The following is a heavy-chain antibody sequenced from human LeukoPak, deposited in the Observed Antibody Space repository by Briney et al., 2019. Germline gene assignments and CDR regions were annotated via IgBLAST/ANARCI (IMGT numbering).Heavy chain of an antibody. CDR1: GFTFSSYS. J-gene: IGHJ4*02. CDR3: ARWGHFDTTGYFVADY. CDR2: ISSSSSYI. V-gene: IGHV3-21*01. Sequence: GGSLRLSCAASGFTFSSYSMNWVRQAPGKGLEWVSSISSSSSYIYYADSVKGRFTISRDNAKNSLYLQMNSLRAEDTAVYYCARWGHFDTTGYFVADYWGQGTLITVSS. D-gene: IGHD3-22*01.